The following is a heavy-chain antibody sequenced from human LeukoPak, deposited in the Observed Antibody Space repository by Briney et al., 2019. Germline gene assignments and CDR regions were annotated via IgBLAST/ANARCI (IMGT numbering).Heavy chain of an antibody. CDR3: ARSQLLRFDAFNM. CDR1: GFTVSRNS. J-gene: IGHJ3*02. Sequence: PGGSLRLSCAASGFTVSRNSMSWVRQAPGKGLEWGPVIYSGGSTYYAESVKGRFTISRDNAENSLYLQMNSLRDEDTAVYYCARSQLLRFDAFNMWGRGTMVTVSS. V-gene: IGHV3-53*01. CDR2: IYSGGST. D-gene: IGHD5-12*01.